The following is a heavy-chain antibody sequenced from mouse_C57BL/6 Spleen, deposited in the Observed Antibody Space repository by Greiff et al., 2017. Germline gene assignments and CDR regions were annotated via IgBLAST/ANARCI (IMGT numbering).Heavy chain of an antibody. CDR3: ARAAGTYYAMDY. CDR2: IHPNSGST. D-gene: IGHD4-1*01. J-gene: IGHJ4*01. Sequence: QVQLQQPGAELVKPGASVKLSCKASGYTFTSYWMHWVKQRPGQGLEWIGMIHPNSGSTNYNEKFKSKATLTVDKSSSTAYMQLSSLTSEDSAVYYCARAAGTYYAMDYWGQGTSVTVSS. V-gene: IGHV1-64*01. CDR1: GYTFTSYW.